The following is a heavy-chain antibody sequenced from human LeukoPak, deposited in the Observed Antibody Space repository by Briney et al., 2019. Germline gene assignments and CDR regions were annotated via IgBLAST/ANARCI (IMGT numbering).Heavy chain of an antibody. D-gene: IGHD1-26*01. Sequence: PGGSLTLSCTVSGFTFGDYAMSWVRQAPGKGLEWVGYIRSKVYGGTTEYAASVKGRFTISRDDSKSIAYLQMNSLKTEDTAVYYCTSGIVGAPLTDYWGQGTLVTVSS. CDR2: IRSKVYGGTT. CDR3: TSGIVGAPLTDY. J-gene: IGHJ4*02. CDR1: GFTFGDYA. V-gene: IGHV3-49*04.